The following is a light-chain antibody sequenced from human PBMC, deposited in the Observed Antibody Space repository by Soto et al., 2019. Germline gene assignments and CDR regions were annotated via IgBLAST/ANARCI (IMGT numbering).Light chain of an antibody. Sequence: EIVMTQSPASLSVSPGDGVTLSCRASQSVASNVAWYQQKPGQGPRLLIHGASTRAAGVPARFSGSGSATDFTLTISSLQSEDFAVYYCQQYGRSPLLYTFGQGTKLGVK. V-gene: IGKV3-15*01. CDR2: GAS. CDR1: QSVASN. CDR3: QQYGRSPLLYT. J-gene: IGKJ2*01.